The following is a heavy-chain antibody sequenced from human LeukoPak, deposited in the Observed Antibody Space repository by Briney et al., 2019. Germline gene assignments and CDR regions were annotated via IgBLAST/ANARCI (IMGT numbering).Heavy chain of an antibody. Sequence: SETLSLTCAVSGAPFSNFYWSWLRQYPGKGLEWIGEINHSGYTNYNPSLKSRVTISVDTPKNQFSLKVNSVTAADTAVYYCARQLYGSDYWGQGTLVTVSS. J-gene: IGHJ4*02. V-gene: IGHV4-34*01. CDR1: GAPFSNFY. CDR2: INHSGYT. CDR3: ARQLYGSDY. D-gene: IGHD1-1*01.